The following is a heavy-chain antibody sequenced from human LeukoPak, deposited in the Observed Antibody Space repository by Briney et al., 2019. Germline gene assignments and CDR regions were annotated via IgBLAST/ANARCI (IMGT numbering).Heavy chain of an antibody. Sequence: SETLSLTCAVYGGSFSGYYWSWIRQPPGKGLEWIGEINHSGSTNYNPSLKSRVTISVDTSKNQFSLKLSSVTAADTAVYYCARVSYYYDPDGFDFWGQGTMVTVSS. CDR1: GGSFSGYY. CDR2: INHSGST. V-gene: IGHV4-34*01. CDR3: ARVSYYYDPDGFDF. D-gene: IGHD3-22*01. J-gene: IGHJ3*01.